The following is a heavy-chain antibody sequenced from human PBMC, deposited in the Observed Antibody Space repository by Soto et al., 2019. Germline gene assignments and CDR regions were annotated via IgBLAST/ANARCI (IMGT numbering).Heavy chain of an antibody. Sequence: QVQLVQSGAEVKEPGSSVRVSCKASGGTFDNFIMNWVRQTPGRGLEWMGGIVPMLGTPTYAEKFKGRVTISATGSTSTMYMEVTSLRSEDTAIYYGARNGTYSSSLSQYSGMDVWGQGPTVTVSS. D-gene: IGHD1-26*01. CDR3: ARNGTYSSSLSQYSGMDV. V-gene: IGHV1-69*01. J-gene: IGHJ6*02. CDR1: GGTFDNFI. CDR2: IVPMLGTP.